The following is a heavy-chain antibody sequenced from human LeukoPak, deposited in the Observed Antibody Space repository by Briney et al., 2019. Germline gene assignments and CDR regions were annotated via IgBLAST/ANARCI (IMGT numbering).Heavy chain of an antibody. V-gene: IGHV3-74*03. CDR1: GFTFNTYW. CDR2: VNREGTTT. Sequence: PGGSLRLSCAASGFTFNTYWMHWVRHAPGKGLVWVARVNREGTTTTYADSVKGRFTISRDNAKNTLYLQMNNLRAEDTAVYYCARDLDWILFDYWSQGTLVTVSS. CDR3: ARDLDWILFDY. J-gene: IGHJ4*02. D-gene: IGHD3-9*01.